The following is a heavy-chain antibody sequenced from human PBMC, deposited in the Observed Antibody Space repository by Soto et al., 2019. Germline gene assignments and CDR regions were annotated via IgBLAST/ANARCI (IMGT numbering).Heavy chain of an antibody. D-gene: IGHD2-2*02. CDR2: VIPIFGGA. V-gene: IGHV1-69*01. J-gene: IGHJ6*02. CDR3: ARDGQYRQQAIITEYFGMDV. Sequence: VQVVQSEAEAKKPGPSVKLSCDVSGVTFSNAAFSWVRQAPGQGLEWMGGVIPIFGGAKYAQKFQGRVEITADELTDILYREVTSLTIDDTAVYFCARDGQYRQQAIITEYFGMDVWGQGTTVTVS. CDR1: GVTFSNAA.